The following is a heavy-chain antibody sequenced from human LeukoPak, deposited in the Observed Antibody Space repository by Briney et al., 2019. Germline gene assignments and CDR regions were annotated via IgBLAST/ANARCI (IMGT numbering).Heavy chain of an antibody. CDR1: GYSISSGYY. CDR2: IYHSGST. Sequence: PSETLSLTCAVSGYSISSGYYWGWIRPPPGKGLEWIGSIYHSGSTYYNPSLESRVTISIDTSNNQYSLKLSSATAADTAVYYCAREVVKHYDFWSGYYYYYMDVWGKGTTVTVSS. CDR3: AREVVKHYDFWSGYYYYYMDV. V-gene: IGHV4-38-2*02. J-gene: IGHJ6*03. D-gene: IGHD3-3*01.